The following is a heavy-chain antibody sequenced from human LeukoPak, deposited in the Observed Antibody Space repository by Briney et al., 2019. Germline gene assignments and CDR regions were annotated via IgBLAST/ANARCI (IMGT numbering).Heavy chain of an antibody. D-gene: IGHD3-3*01. Sequence: PSETLSLTCTVSGGSISNYYWSWIRQPPGKGLEWMGYIHYSGSTDYKPSLKSRVTISVDMSKSQFSLKLSSLTAADTAVYFCARHPAAYFSDFGGGRAGPLDYWGQGILVTVSS. CDR2: IHYSGST. CDR1: GGSISNYY. CDR3: ARHPAAYFSDFGGGRAGPLDY. V-gene: IGHV4-59*08. J-gene: IGHJ4*02.